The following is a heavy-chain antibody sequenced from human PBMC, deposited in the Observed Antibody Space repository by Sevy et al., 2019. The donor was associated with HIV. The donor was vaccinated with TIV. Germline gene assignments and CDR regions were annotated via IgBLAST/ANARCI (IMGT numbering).Heavy chain of an antibody. J-gene: IGHJ4*02. CDR2: IWYDGNNQ. V-gene: IGHV3-33*01. CDR1: GFAFSDYS. Sequence: GGSLRLSCVASGFAFSDYSMHWVRQAPGKGLEWVAVIWYDGNNQHYADSVRGRFTISRDNSKNTLYLQLSSLRAEDTAVYYCARDPRIFGDYLLTYFDYWGQGVLVTVSS. D-gene: IGHD4-17*01. CDR3: ARDPRIFGDYLLTYFDY.